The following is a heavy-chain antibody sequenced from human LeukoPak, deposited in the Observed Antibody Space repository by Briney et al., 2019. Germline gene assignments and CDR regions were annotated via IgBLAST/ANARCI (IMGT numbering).Heavy chain of an antibody. Sequence: QTGESLRLSCAASGFTVSSNYMSWVRQAPGKGLEWVSVIYSGGSTYYADSVKGRFTISRDNSKNTLYLQMNSLRAEDTAMYYCAGEPLGYYFDYWGQGTLVTVSS. CDR2: IYSGGST. CDR1: GFTVSSNY. J-gene: IGHJ4*02. CDR3: AGEPLGYYFDY. V-gene: IGHV3-53*01.